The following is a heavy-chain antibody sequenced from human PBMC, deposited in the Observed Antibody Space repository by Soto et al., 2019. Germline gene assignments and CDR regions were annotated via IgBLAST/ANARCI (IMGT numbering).Heavy chain of an antibody. CDR2: IYYTGST. D-gene: IGHD3-22*01. J-gene: IGHJ4*02. Sequence: QVQLQESGPGLVKPSETLSLTCTVSGGSISSYYWSWVRQPPGKGLEWIGYIYYTGSTNYNPSLKSRVTIALDTSKNQFSLKLSSVTAADTAVYYCARLTSGYYATFDYWGQGTLVTVSS. V-gene: IGHV4-59*08. CDR3: ARLTSGYYATFDY. CDR1: GGSISSYY.